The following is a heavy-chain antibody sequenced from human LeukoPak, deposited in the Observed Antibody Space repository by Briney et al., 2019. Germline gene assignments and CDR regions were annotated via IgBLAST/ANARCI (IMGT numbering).Heavy chain of an antibody. CDR1: GFTFSSYA. D-gene: IGHD3-3*01. Sequence: GGSLRLSCAASGFTFSSYAMSWVRQAPGEGREWVSAISGSGGSTYYADSVKGRFTISRDNSKNTLYLQMNSLRAEDTAVYYCAKSTADYDFWSGYHDYYFDYWGQGTLVTVSS. V-gene: IGHV3-23*01. CDR2: ISGSGGST. J-gene: IGHJ4*02. CDR3: AKSTADYDFWSGYHDYYFDY.